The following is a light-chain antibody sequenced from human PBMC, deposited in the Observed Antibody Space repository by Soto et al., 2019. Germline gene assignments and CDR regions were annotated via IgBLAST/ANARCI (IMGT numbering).Light chain of an antibody. J-gene: IGLJ3*02. V-gene: IGLV2-14*01. Sequence: QSALTQPASVSGSPGQSITISCTGTSSDIGVYNYVSWYQQHPGKAPKLIIYEVSNRPSGVSDRFSASKSGTTASLTISGLQTEDEADYYCSSYSSTSALAVFGGGTKLTVL. CDR3: SSYSSTSALAV. CDR2: EVS. CDR1: SSDIGVYNY.